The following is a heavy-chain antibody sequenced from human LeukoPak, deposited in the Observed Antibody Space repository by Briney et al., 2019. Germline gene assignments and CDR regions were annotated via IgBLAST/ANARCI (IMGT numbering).Heavy chain of an antibody. CDR1: GYTFTSYD. J-gene: IGHJ6*03. CDR2: MNPNSGNT. Sequence: ASVKVSCKASGYTFTSYDINWVRQATGQGLEWMGWMNPNSGNTGYAQKFQGRVTITRNTSISTAYMELSSLRSEDTAVYYCARGRSFSNPPTYYYYYMDVWGKGTTVTVSS. V-gene: IGHV1-8*03. CDR3: ARGRSFSNPPTYYYYYMDV. D-gene: IGHD4-11*01.